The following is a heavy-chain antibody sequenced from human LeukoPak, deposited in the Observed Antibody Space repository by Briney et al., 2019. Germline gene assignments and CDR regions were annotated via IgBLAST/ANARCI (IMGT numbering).Heavy chain of an antibody. J-gene: IGHJ6*02. CDR2: ISSSGSTI. CDR3: ARGEGRYSLYGMDV. Sequence: GGSLRLSCAASGFTFSSYAMSWVRQAPGKGLEWVSAISSSGSTIYYADSVKGRFTISRDNAKNSLYLQMNSLRAEDTAVYYCARGEGRYSLYGMDVWGQGTTVTVSS. V-gene: IGHV3-21*04. D-gene: IGHD5-18*01. CDR1: GFTFSSYA.